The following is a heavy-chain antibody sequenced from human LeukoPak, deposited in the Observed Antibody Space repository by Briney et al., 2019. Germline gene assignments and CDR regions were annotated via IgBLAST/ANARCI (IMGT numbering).Heavy chain of an antibody. Sequence: GGSLRLSCAASGFTFSSYAMDWVRQAPGKGLEYVSAISSNGGSTYYANSVKGRFTISRDNSKNTLYLQMGSLRAEDMAVYYCARGSGSGIWGQGTLVTVSS. V-gene: IGHV3-64*01. CDR3: ARGSGSGI. D-gene: IGHD3-10*01. J-gene: IGHJ4*02. CDR2: ISSNGGST. CDR1: GFTFSSYA.